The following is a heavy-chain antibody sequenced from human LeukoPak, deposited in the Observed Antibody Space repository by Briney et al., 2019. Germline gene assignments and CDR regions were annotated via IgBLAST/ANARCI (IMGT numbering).Heavy chain of an antibody. J-gene: IGHJ4*02. CDR2: IYPGDSDS. CDR3: AARVDYYDSSGYGYYFDY. D-gene: IGHD3-22*01. Sequence: GESLKISCKGSGYSFTNYWIGWVRQMPGKGLEWMGIIYPGDSDSRYSPSFQGQVTISADKSISTAYLQWSSLKASDTAMYYSAARVDYYDSSGYGYYFDYWGQGTLVTVSS. V-gene: IGHV5-51*01. CDR1: GYSFTNYW.